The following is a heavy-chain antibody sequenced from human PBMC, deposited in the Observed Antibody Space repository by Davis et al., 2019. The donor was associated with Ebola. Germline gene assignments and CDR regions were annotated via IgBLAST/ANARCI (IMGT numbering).Heavy chain of an antibody. CDR2: IYPADSDT. CDR3: ARPLRIRDTFDI. CDR1: GYNFTNHW. Sequence: GESLKISCEGSGYNFTNHWLGWVRQMPGKGLEWVGIIYPADSDTRYSPSFQGQVTISVDKSINSAYLQWSSLKASDTAMYYCARPLRIRDTFDIWGQGTMVTVSS. D-gene: IGHD2/OR15-2a*01. V-gene: IGHV5-51*01. J-gene: IGHJ3*02.